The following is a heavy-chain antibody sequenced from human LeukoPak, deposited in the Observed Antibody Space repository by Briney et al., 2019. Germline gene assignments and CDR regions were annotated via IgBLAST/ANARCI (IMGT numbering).Heavy chain of an antibody. J-gene: IGHJ4*01. CDR1: GYSISSTYY. Sequence: PSETLSLTCTVSGYSISSTYYGAWIRQPPGKGLEWIATISHSGNTYYTPSLESRLTISLDTSKKHFSLRLSSVTAADTAVYYCARVNAPVATFDYWGLEPWSPSP. CDR2: ISHSGNT. V-gene: IGHV4-38-2*02. D-gene: IGHD1-1*01. CDR3: ARVNAPVATFDY.